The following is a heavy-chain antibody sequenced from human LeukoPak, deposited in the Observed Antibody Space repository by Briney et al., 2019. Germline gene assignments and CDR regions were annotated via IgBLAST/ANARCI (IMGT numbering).Heavy chain of an antibody. CDR3: ARDQLVQGPYYYGMDV. D-gene: IGHD6-6*01. CDR2: IYYSGST. J-gene: IGHJ6*02. Sequence: PSETLSLTCTVSGGSISSYYWSWIRQPPGKGLEWIGYIYYSGSTNYNPSLKSRVTISVDTSKNQFSLKLSSVTAADTAVYYCARDQLVQGPYYYGMDVWGQGTTVTVSS. V-gene: IGHV4-59*01. CDR1: GGSISSYY.